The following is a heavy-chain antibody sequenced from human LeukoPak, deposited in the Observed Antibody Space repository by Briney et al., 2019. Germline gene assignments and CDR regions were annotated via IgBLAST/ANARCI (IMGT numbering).Heavy chain of an antibody. CDR1: GGTFSSYA. CDR2: IIPIFGTA. D-gene: IGHD3-22*01. CDR3: AGNTLSYYYDSSGYYNAFDI. J-gene: IGHJ3*02. V-gene: IGHV1-69*05. Sequence: SVKVSCKASGGTFSSYAISWVRQAPGQGLEWMGRIIPIFGTANYAQKFQGRVTITTDESTSTAYMELSSLRSEDTAVYYCAGNTLSYYYDSSGYYNAFDIWGQGTMVTVSS.